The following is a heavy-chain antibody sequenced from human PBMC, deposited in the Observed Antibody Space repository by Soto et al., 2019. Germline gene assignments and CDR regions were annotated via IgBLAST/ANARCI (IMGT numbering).Heavy chain of an antibody. CDR3: AKSLGELQWLLQDY. CDR2: IGGSGDST. J-gene: IGHJ4*02. D-gene: IGHD6-19*01. V-gene: IGHV3-23*01. Sequence: LRLSCAASGFTFNSYAMSWVRQAPGQGLEWVSAIGGSGDSTYYADSVKGRFTISRDNSKNTLYLQMNSLRAEDTAVYYCAKSLGELQWLLQDYWGQGTLVTVSS. CDR1: GFTFNSYA.